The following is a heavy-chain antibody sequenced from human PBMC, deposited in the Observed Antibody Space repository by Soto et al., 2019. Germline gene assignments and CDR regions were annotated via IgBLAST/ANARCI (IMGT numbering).Heavy chain of an antibody. CDR2: MNPNSGNT. CDR1: VYTFTSYD. Sequence: QVQLVQSGAEVTKPGASVKVSCKASVYTFTSYDINWVRQATGKGLEWMGWMNPNSGNTAYAQKFQGRVTMTRNTSISTAYMQLSSLRSEHTAGYYCARERSGSSDYCGQGTLVTVSS. D-gene: IGHD1-26*01. V-gene: IGHV1-8*01. CDR3: ARERSGSSDY. J-gene: IGHJ4*02.